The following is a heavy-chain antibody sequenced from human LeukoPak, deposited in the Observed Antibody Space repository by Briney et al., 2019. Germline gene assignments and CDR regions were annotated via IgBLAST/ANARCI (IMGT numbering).Heavy chain of an antibody. CDR2: IYHSGST. V-gene: IGHV4-4*02. J-gene: IGHJ5*02. CDR3: ARAHCSSTSCYAGDPNWFDP. Sequence: SETLSLTCAVSGGSISSSNWWSWVRQPPGKGLKWIREIYHSGSTNYNPSLKSRVTISVDTSKNQFSLKLSSVTAADTAVYYCARAHCSSTSCYAGDPNWFDPWGQGTLVTVSS. CDR1: GGSISSSNW. D-gene: IGHD2-2*01.